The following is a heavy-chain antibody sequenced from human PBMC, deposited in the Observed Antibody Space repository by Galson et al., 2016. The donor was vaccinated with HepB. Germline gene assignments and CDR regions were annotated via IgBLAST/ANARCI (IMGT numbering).Heavy chain of an antibody. Sequence: SLRLAGAGSGFTFSTSAMSCVGQAPLKRLEWVAGISHDSGSGFYGDSVKGRFTIYSDNSKNTVYLELNSLTAEDTAIYYCVNRAEYSGRDNGFQYWGRGTLVTVSS. CDR3: VNRAEYSGRDNGFQY. CDR1: GFTFSTSA. CDR2: ISHDSGSG. V-gene: IGHV3-23*01. J-gene: IGHJ4*02. D-gene: IGHD5-12*01.